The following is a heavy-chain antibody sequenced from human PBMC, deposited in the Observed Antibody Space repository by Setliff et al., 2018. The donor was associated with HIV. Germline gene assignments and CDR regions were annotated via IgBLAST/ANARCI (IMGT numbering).Heavy chain of an antibody. CDR2: ISSSSSYI. Sequence: PGGSLRLSCVASAFTVSGKWMGWVRQAPGKGLEWVSSISSSSSYIYYADSVKGRFTISRDNAKNSLYLQMNNLRADDTAVYYCARDRPNWAMDYWGQGTLVTVSS. CDR3: ARDRPNWAMDY. CDR1: AFTVSGKW. V-gene: IGHV3-21*01. D-gene: IGHD7-27*01. J-gene: IGHJ4*02.